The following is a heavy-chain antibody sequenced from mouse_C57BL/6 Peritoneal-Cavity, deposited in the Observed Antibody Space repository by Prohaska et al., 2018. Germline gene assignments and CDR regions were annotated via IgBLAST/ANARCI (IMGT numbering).Heavy chain of an antibody. J-gene: IGHJ1*03. Sequence: HGKSLEWIGDINPNNGGTSYNQKFKGKATLTVDKSSSTAYMELRSLTSEASAVYYCVRSLYYYGSSYGYWYFDVWGTGTTVTVSS. CDR2: INPNNGGT. CDR3: VRSLYYYGSSYGYWYFDV. D-gene: IGHD1-1*01. V-gene: IGHV1-26*01.